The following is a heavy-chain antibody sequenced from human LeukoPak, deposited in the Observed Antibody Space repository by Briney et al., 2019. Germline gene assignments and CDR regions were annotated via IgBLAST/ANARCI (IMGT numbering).Heavy chain of an antibody. D-gene: IGHD2-2*02. J-gene: IGHJ4*02. CDR3: ARSEYGYCSSTSCYTIDY. CDR1: GFTFSSYS. Sequence: GGSLRLSCAASGFTFSSYSMNWVRQAPGKGLEWVSSISSSSSYIYYADSVKGRFTISRDNAKNSLYLQMNSLRAEDTAVYYCARSEYGYCSSTSCYTIDYWGQGTLVTVSS. CDR2: ISSSSSYI. V-gene: IGHV3-21*01.